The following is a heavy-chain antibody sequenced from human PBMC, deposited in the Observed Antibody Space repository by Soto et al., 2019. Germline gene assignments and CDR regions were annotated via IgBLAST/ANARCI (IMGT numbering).Heavy chain of an antibody. CDR1: GGTFSGYA. Sequence: QAQLMQSGAEGKKPGSSVKVSCKASGGTFSGYAINWVRQAPGQGLEWMGGFIPLLGITDYGQKFQGRITIAADESTGTAYMDLRGLRSEDTAVYYCARDPRSITGTTSSEDFQHWGQGTLVSVSS. CDR3: ARDPRSITGTTSSEDFQH. J-gene: IGHJ1*01. CDR2: FIPLLGIT. V-gene: IGHV1-69*01. D-gene: IGHD1-20*01.